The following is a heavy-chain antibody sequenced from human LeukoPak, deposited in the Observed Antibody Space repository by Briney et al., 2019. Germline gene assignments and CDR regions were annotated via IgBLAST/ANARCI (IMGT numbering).Heavy chain of an antibody. Sequence: GGSLRLSCAASGFTFSSYAMSWVRQAPGKGLEWVSAISGSGGSTYYADSVKGRSTISRDNSKNSLYLQMNSLRAEDTALYYCAKGRGIADDAFDIWGQGTMVTVSS. J-gene: IGHJ3*02. D-gene: IGHD6-13*01. CDR3: AKGRGIADDAFDI. CDR1: GFTFSSYA. V-gene: IGHV3-23*01. CDR2: ISGSGGST.